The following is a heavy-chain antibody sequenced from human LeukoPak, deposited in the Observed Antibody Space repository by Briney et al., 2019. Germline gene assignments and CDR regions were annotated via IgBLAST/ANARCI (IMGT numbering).Heavy chain of an antibody. CDR2: IYYSGST. J-gene: IGHJ5*02. Sequence: SETLSLTCTVSGGSISSVNYYWGRIHQPPGKGLEWIGSIYYSGSTYYNPSLKSRVTISVDTSKNQFSLKLSSVTAADTAVYYCARTFYSSPNNWFDPWGQGTLVTVSS. D-gene: IGHD2/OR15-2a*01. V-gene: IGHV4-39*01. CDR3: ARTFYSSPNNWFDP. CDR1: GGSISSVNYY.